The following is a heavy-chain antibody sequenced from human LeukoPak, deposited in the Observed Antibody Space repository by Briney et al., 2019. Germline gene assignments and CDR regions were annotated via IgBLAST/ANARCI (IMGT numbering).Heavy chain of an antibody. D-gene: IGHD6-13*01. CDR1: GGSFSGYY. Sequence: SETLSLTCAVYGGSFSGYYWSWIRQPPGKGLEWIGEINHSGSTNYNPSLKSRVTISVDTSKNQFSLKLSPVTAADTAVYYCARVQASSSWYPSWGQGTLVTVSS. CDR3: ARVQASSSWYPS. J-gene: IGHJ5*02. V-gene: IGHV4-34*01. CDR2: INHSGST.